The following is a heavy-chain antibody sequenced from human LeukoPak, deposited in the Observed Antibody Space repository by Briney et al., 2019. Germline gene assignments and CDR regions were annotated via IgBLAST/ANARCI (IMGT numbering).Heavy chain of an antibody. CDR3: ARVGDSSGYYAFDI. CDR2: IYTSGST. V-gene: IGHV4-61*02. CDR1: GGSISSGSYY. D-gene: IGHD3-22*01. J-gene: IGHJ3*02. Sequence: PSQTLSLTCTVSGGSISSGSYYWRWIRQPAGKGLEWIGRIYTSGSTNYNPSLKSRVTISVDTSKNQFSLKLSSVTAADTAVYYCARVGDSSGYYAFDIWGQGTMVTVSS.